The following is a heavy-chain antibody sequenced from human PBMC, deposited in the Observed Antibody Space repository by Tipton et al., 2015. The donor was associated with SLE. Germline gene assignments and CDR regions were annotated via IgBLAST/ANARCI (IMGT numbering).Heavy chain of an antibody. CDR2: ISTRSTTI. V-gene: IGHV3-48*01. D-gene: IGHD2-2*02. CDR3: VRGYLMTLDY. Sequence: SLRLSCAASGFIFSSYNMNWVRQAPGKGLEWLSYISTRSTTIYYADSVKGRFTISRDNAKNSLYLQMNSLTAEDTAVYYCVRGYLMTLDYWGQGALVTVSS. CDR1: GFIFSSYN. J-gene: IGHJ4*02.